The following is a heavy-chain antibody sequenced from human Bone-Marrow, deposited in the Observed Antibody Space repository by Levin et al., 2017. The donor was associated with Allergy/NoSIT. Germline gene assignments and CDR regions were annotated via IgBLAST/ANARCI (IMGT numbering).Heavy chain of an antibody. CDR3: ARNLNYYDGSGQYYYHYGMDV. D-gene: IGHD3-22*01. V-gene: IGHV3-7*01. CDR1: GFMLSDYW. CDR2: IQQDGSQK. J-gene: IGHJ6*02. Sequence: PGGSLRLSCAASGFMLSDYWMSWVRQAPGKGLEWVANIQQDGSQKKYVDSVKGRFTISRDNVKNSLYLQMNSLRAEDTAVYYCARNLNYYDGSGQYYYHYGMDVWGQGTTVTVSS.